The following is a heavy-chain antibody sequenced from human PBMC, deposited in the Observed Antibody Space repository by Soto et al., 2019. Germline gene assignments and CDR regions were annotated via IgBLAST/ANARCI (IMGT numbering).Heavy chain of an antibody. CDR3: ARDSSGWYYYFDY. Sequence: ASVKVSCKASGYTFTGYYMHWVRQAPGQGLEWMGWINPNSGGTNYAQKFQGWVTMTRDTSISTAYMELSRLRSDDTAVYYCARDSSGWYYYFDYWGQGTLVTVSS. CDR2: INPNSGGT. D-gene: IGHD6-19*01. CDR1: GYTFTGYY. J-gene: IGHJ4*02. V-gene: IGHV1-2*04.